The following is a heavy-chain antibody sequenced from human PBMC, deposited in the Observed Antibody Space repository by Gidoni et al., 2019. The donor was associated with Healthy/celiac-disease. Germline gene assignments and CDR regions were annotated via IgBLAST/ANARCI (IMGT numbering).Heavy chain of an antibody. D-gene: IGHD2-8*01. CDR2: IWYDGSNK. Sequence: QVQLVETGGGVVQPGRSLRLSCAAPGCTFSSYGMHWVRQAPGKGLEWVAVIWYDGSNKYYADSVKGRFTISRDNSKNTLYLQMNSLRAEDTAVYYCARDLLYPYYYMDVWGKGTTVTVSS. V-gene: IGHV3-33*01. J-gene: IGHJ6*03. CDR1: GCTFSSYG. CDR3: ARDLLYPYYYMDV.